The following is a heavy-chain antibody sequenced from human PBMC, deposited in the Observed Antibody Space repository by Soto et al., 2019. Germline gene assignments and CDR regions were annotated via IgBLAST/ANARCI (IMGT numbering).Heavy chain of an antibody. V-gene: IGHV3-33*01. J-gene: IGHJ4*02. Sequence: GGSLRLSCAASGFTFSSYGMHWVRQAPGKGLEWVAVIWYDGSNKYYADSVKGRFTISRDNSKNTLYLQMNSLRAEDTAVYYCASSAYGSGSYYDYWGQGTLVTVSS. D-gene: IGHD3-10*01. CDR3: ASSAYGSGSYYDY. CDR2: IWYDGSNK. CDR1: GFTFSSYG.